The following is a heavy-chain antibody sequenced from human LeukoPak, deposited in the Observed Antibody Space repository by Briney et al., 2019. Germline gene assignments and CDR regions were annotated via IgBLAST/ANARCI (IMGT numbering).Heavy chain of an antibody. Sequence: QPGGSLRLSCAASGFTFSTYSMNWVRQAPGKGLEWVSYISSYSSTISYADSVKGRFTISRDNAKNSLYLQMNSLRAEDTAVYYCARSIIVVTAAIRGDAFDLWGQGTMVTASS. CDR1: GFTFSTYS. CDR3: ARSIIVVTAAIRGDAFDL. V-gene: IGHV3-48*01. J-gene: IGHJ3*01. CDR2: ISSYSSTI. D-gene: IGHD2-2*01.